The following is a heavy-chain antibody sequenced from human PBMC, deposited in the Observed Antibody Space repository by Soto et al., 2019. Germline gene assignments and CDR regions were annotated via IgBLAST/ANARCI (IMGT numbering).Heavy chain of an antibody. D-gene: IGHD5-18*01. J-gene: IGHJ4*02. CDR1: GGTFSSYA. CDR3: ARKGYSYGYYYFDY. V-gene: IGHV1-69*01. Sequence: QVQLVQSGAEVKKPGSSVKVSCKASGGTFSSYAISWVRQAPGQGLEWMGGIIPIFGTANYAQKFQGRVTITADESTSTAYMELSSLRSEDTAMYYCARKGYSYGYYYFDYWGQGTLVTVSS. CDR2: IIPIFGTA.